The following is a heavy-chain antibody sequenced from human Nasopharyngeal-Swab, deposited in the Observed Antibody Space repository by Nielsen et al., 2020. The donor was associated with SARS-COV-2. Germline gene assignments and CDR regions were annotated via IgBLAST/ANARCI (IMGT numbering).Heavy chain of an antibody. CDR2: IYYSGST. J-gene: IGHJ5*02. CDR1: GGSISSGGYY. CDR3: ARGDFDWLFNNWFDP. D-gene: IGHD3-9*01. Sequence: SETLSLTCTVSGGSISSGGYYWSWIRQPPGKGLEWIGYIYYSGSTNYNPSLKSRVTISVDTSKNQFSLKLSSVTAADTAVYYCARGDFDWLFNNWFDPWGQGTLVTVSS. V-gene: IGHV4-61*08.